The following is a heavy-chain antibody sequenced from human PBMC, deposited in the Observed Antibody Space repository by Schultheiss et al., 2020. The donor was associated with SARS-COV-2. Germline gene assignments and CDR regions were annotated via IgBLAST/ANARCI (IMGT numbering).Heavy chain of an antibody. Sequence: GGSLRLSCAASGFTFSSYAMHWVRQAPGKGLEWVAVIWYDGSNKYYADSVKGRFTISRDNSKNTLYVQMNSLRAEDTAVYYCAREGCSSTSCYTLMDYYYMDVWGKGTTVTVSS. CDR3: AREGCSSTSCYTLMDYYYMDV. CDR1: GFTFSSYA. J-gene: IGHJ6*03. CDR2: IWYDGSNK. D-gene: IGHD2-2*02. V-gene: IGHV3-30*04.